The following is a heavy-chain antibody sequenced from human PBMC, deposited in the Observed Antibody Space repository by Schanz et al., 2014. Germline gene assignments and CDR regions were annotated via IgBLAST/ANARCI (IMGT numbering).Heavy chain of an antibody. CDR2: IKQDGSEK. CDR1: GFTFSSYW. D-gene: IGHD2-2*01. V-gene: IGHV3-7*03. CDR3: AKVAPAATYLDS. J-gene: IGHJ4*02. Sequence: EVQLVESGGGLVQPGGSLRLSCAASGFTFSSYWMSWVRQAPGKGLEWVANIKQDGSEKYYVDSVKGRFTISRDNAKNSLFLQMNSLSAEDTAVYYCAKVAPAATYLDSWGLGTLVTVSS.